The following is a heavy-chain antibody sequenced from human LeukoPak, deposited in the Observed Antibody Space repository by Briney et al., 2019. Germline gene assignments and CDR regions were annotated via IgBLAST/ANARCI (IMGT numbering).Heavy chain of an antibody. CDR2: VNHSGST. CDR3: ARGRRSSGRHDAFDI. Sequence: SETLSLTCAVSGGSFSGSYWNWIRQPPGKGLEWIGEVNHSGSTNYNPSLKSRVTTSADTPKNQFSLRLSSVTAADTAVYYCARGRRSSGRHDAFDIWGQGTMVTVSS. J-gene: IGHJ3*02. D-gene: IGHD6-19*01. V-gene: IGHV4-34*01. CDR1: GGSFSGSY.